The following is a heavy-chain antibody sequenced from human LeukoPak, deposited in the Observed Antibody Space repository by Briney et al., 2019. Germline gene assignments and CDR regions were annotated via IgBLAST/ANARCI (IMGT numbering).Heavy chain of an antibody. CDR3: ARLRGGVQLWGD. V-gene: IGHV4-39*01. Sequence: PSETLSLTCTVSSGSFSSSSYFCGWIGQPPGMGLEWIATSNYSGTTYYNPSLKIRVTTSVDTSRNQFSLKLKSVTATDTAVYYCARLRGGVQLWGDWGQGALVIVSS. D-gene: IGHD1-1*01. CDR1: SGSFSSSSYF. CDR2: SNYSGTT. J-gene: IGHJ4*01.